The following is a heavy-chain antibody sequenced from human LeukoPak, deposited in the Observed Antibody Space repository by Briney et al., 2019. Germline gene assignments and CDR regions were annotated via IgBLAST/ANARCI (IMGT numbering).Heavy chain of an antibody. Sequence: PGGSLRLSCAASGFTFSSYSMNWVRQAPGKGLEWVSSIGGSSSSLYYADSLKGRFTISRDNAKNSLYLQMNSLRAEDTAVNYCAREIDEGFDYWGQGTLVTVSS. J-gene: IGHJ4*02. CDR3: AREIDEGFDY. V-gene: IGHV3-21*01. CDR1: GFTFSSYS. CDR2: IGGSSSSL.